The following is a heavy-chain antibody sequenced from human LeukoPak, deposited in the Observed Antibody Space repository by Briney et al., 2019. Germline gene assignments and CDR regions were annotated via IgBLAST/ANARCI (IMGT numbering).Heavy chain of an antibody. D-gene: IGHD3-10*01. Sequence: PVGSLRLSCAASGLTFSNYWMQWVRPAPGKGRVWVSRINNYGSITTYAVSVKGRFTIARDNAKNTLYLQMNSLRAEDTAVYYCASLTSQYDYGGLGTLVTVSS. J-gene: IGHJ4*02. V-gene: IGHV3-74*03. CDR2: INNYGSIT. CDR3: ASLTSQYDY. CDR1: GLTFSNYW.